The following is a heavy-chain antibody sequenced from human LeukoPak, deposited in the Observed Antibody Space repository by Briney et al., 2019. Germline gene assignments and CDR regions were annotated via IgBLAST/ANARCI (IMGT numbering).Heavy chain of an antibody. CDR2: SGGSGGRT. CDR3: AQEHFDTSGYYSRFDN. V-gene: IGHV3-23*01. J-gene: IGHJ4*02. D-gene: IGHD3-22*01. CDR1: GFTFPRHA. Sequence: GGSLRLSCAASGFTFPRHAMSWVRQAAGKGLEWVASSGGSGGRTHYADSVKGRFTISRDNSQNTVYLHMNSLRADDTAVYYCAQEHFDTSGYYSRFDNWGQGILVTVSS.